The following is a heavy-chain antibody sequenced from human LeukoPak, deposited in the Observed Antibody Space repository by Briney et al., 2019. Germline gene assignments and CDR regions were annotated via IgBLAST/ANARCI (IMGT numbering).Heavy chain of an antibody. D-gene: IGHD3-22*01. CDR2: IKQDGSEK. CDR3: ARGEYYYDGGY. J-gene: IGHJ4*02. Sequence: PGGSLRLSCAVSGFTFSNFWMSGVRQAPGKGLEWVANIKQDGSEKHYVDSVKGRFTISRDNAKNSLFLQMNSLRAEDTAVYYCARGEYYYDGGYWGQGTLVTVSS. CDR1: GFTFSNFW. V-gene: IGHV3-7*04.